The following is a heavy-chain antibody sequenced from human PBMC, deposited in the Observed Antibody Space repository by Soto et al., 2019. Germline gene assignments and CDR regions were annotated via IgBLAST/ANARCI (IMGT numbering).Heavy chain of an antibody. CDR2: ISAYNGNT. J-gene: IGHJ6*03. Sequence: QVQLVQSGAEVKKPGASVKVSCKASGYTFTSYGISWVRQAPGQGLEWMGWISAYNGNTNYAQKLQGRVTMTTDTSTSTAYMELRSLRSDDRAVYYCASVITIFGVVIGRLGDYYYMDVWGKGTTVTVSS. D-gene: IGHD3-3*01. V-gene: IGHV1-18*01. CDR1: GYTFTSYG. CDR3: ASVITIFGVVIGRLGDYYYMDV.